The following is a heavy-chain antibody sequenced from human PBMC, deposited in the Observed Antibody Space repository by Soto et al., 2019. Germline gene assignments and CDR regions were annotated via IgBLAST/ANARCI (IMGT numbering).Heavy chain of an antibody. D-gene: IGHD1-1*01. CDR3: ASDLERTYYYYGMDV. V-gene: IGHV1-69*13. CDR2: IIPIFGTA. J-gene: IGHJ6*02. Sequence: ASVKVSCKASGGTFSSYAISWVRQAPGQGLEWMGGIIPIFGTANYAQKFQGRVTITADESTSTAYMELSSLRSEDTAVYYCASDLERTYYYYGMDVWGQGTTVTVSS. CDR1: GGTFSSYA.